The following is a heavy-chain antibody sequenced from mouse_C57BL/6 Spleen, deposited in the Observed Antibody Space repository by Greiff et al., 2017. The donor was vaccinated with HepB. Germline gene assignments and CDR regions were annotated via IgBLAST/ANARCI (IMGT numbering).Heavy chain of an antibody. CDR2: IYPGSGST. CDR3: AREEGTTVAPFDY. Sequence: QVQLQQPGAELVKPGASVKMSCKASGYTFTSYWITWVKQRPGQGLEWIGDIYPGSGSTNYNEKFKSKATLTVDTSSSTAYMQLSSLTSEDSAVYYCAREEGTTVAPFDYWGQGTTLTVSS. D-gene: IGHD1-1*01. V-gene: IGHV1-55*01. CDR1: GYTFTSYW. J-gene: IGHJ2*01.